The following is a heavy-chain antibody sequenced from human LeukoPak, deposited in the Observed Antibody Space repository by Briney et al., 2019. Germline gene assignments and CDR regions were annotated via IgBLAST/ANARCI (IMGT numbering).Heavy chain of an antibody. J-gene: IGHJ4*02. CDR1: GFTFSSYG. V-gene: IGHV3-33*01. CDR3: ARASSSWLFDY. CDR2: IWYDGSNK. Sequence: GRSLRLSCAASGFTFSSYGMHWVRQAPGKGLEWVAVIWYDGSNKYYADSVNGRFTVSRDNSKNTLYLQMNSLRAEDTAVYYCARASSSWLFDYWGQGTLVTVSS. D-gene: IGHD6-13*01.